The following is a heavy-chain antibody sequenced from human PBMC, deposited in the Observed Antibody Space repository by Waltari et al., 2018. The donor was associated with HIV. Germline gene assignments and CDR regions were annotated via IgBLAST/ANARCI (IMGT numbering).Heavy chain of an antibody. J-gene: IGHJ4*02. CDR1: GFTFSSYA. Sequence: QVQLVESGGGVVQPGRSLRLSCAASGFTFSSYAMHWVRQAPGNGLEWVAVISYDGNNKYCADSVKGRFTISRDNSKNTLYLQMNSLRAEDTAVYYCARDPQYCSSTSCSYYFDYWGQGTLVTVSS. D-gene: IGHD2-2*01. CDR3: ARDPQYCSSTSCSYYFDY. CDR2: ISYDGNNK. V-gene: IGHV3-30-3*01.